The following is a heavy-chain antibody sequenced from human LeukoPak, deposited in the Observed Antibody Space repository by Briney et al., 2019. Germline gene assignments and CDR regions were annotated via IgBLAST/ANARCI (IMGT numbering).Heavy chain of an antibody. CDR3: AKGGYCSSTSCPLTYGMDV. J-gene: IGHJ6*02. CDR1: GFTFNSYA. CDR2: ISGSGTST. Sequence: GGSLRLSCAASGFTFNSYAMSWVRQAPGKGLEWVSAISGSGTSTYYADSVKGRFTISKDNSKNTLYLQMNSLRAEDTAVYYCAKGGYCSSTSCPLTYGMDVWGQGTTVTVSS. D-gene: IGHD2-2*01. V-gene: IGHV3-23*01.